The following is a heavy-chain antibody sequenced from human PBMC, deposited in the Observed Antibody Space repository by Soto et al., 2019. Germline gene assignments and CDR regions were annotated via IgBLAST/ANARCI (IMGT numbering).Heavy chain of an antibody. CDR2: VNHLGSI. V-gene: IGHV4-34*01. J-gene: IGHJ4*02. CDR1: GGSLSDYF. D-gene: IGHD3-9*01. CDR3: ARHSARYFDWLTPYYFDY. Sequence: PSETLSLTCVVSGGSLSDYFWSWIRQPPGMALEWIAEVNHLGSINYNPSLKSRVTMSVDTSKNQFSLRLKSVTAADTAVYFCARHSARYFDWLTPYYFDYWGQGTLVTVSS.